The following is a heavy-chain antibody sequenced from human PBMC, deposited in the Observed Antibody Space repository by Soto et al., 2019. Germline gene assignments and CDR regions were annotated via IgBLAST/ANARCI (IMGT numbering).Heavy chain of an antibody. CDR2: ISWKDDK. D-gene: IGHD1-26*01. CDR1: GFSLTTSGAG. J-gene: IGHJ4*02. Sequence: QITLKESGPTPVKPTQTLTLTCTYSGFSLTTSGAGVGWIRQPPGKALEWLALISWKDDKRYNPGLESRLTITKDTSKNQVILTLTNTAPVDTATYFCAHRYGGNYYIWYFDSWGQGTLVTVSS. V-gene: IGHV2-5*01. CDR3: AHRYGGNYYIWYFDS.